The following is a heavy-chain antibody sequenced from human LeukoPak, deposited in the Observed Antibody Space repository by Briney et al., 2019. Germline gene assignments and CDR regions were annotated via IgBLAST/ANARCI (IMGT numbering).Heavy chain of an antibody. CDR2: IYKDGSEK. J-gene: IGHJ6*02. V-gene: IGHV3-7*01. CDR1: GFTFSSYW. Sequence: GGSLRLSCAASGFTFSSYWMTWVRQAPGKGLEWVANIYKDGSEKHYVDSVKGRFTISRGNAEKSLYLQMSSLRVEDTAVYYCARRGGGSSRMDVGGQGTTVTVSS. CDR3: ARRGGGSSRMDV. D-gene: IGHD3-10*01.